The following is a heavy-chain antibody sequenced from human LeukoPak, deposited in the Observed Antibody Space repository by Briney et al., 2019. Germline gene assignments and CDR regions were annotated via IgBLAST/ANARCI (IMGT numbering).Heavy chain of an antibody. CDR3: AKDSSPYYYGSGSYYDY. V-gene: IGHV3-23*01. D-gene: IGHD3-10*01. Sequence: PGGSLRLSCAASGFTFSSYGMSWVRQAPGKGLEWVSAISGSGGSTYYADSVKGRFTISRDNSKNTLYLQMNSLRAEDTAVYYCAKDSSPYYYGSGSYYDYWGQGTLVTVSS. J-gene: IGHJ4*02. CDR1: GFTFSSYG. CDR2: ISGSGGST.